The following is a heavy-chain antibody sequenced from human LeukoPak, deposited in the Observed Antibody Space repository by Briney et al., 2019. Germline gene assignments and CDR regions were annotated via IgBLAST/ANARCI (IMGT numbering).Heavy chain of an antibody. Sequence: GGSLRLSWAASGFTFSSYGMSWVRQAPGKGLEWVSAISGSGGSTYYADSVKGRFIVSRDNAKKSLYLQMNSLRAEDTAFYCARSPYSSSSLDYWGQGTLVTVSS. CDR3: ARSPYSSSSLDY. J-gene: IGHJ4*02. V-gene: IGHV3-23*01. CDR2: ISGSGGST. CDR1: GFTFSSYG. D-gene: IGHD6-6*01.